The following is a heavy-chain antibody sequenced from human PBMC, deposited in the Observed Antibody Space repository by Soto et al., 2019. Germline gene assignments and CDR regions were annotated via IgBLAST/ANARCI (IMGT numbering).Heavy chain of an antibody. CDR3: ARDQGIPYCGGDCYSGWYFDL. V-gene: IGHV1-3*01. CDR1: GYTFTNYA. D-gene: IGHD2-21*01. J-gene: IGHJ2*01. Sequence: QVQLVQSGAEVKEPGASVKVSCRASGYTFTNYAIHWVRQAPGQRLEWMGWLNPGNGNTKYPQKFQGRVTITRDTSARTADMFLSSLRSEDTTVYYCARDQGIPYCGGDCYSGWYFDLWGRGTLVTVSS. CDR2: LNPGNGNT.